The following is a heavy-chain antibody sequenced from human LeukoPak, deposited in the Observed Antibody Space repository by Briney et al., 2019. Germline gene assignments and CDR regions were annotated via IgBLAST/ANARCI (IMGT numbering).Heavy chain of an antibody. Sequence: PSETLSLTCAVYGGSFSGYYWSWIRQPPGKGLEWIGEINHSGSTNYNPSLKSRATISVDTSKNQFSLKLSSVTAADTAVYYCARGRLRAALDYWGQGTLVTVSS. CDR3: ARGRLRAALDY. D-gene: IGHD6-13*01. J-gene: IGHJ4*02. CDR2: INHSGST. V-gene: IGHV4-34*01. CDR1: GGSFSGYY.